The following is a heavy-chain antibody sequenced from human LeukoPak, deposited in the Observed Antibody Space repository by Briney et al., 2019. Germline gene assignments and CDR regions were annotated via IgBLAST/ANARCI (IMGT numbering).Heavy chain of an antibody. D-gene: IGHD3-3*01. CDR1: GGSISSSSYC. V-gene: IGHV4-39*01. CDR3: ARSGYSKRGDY. Sequence: PSETLSLTCTVSGGSISSSSYCWGWIRQPPGKGLEWIGSIYYSGSTYYNPSLKSRVTISVDTSKNQFSLKLSSVTAADTAVYYCARSGYSKRGDYWGQGTLVTVSS. J-gene: IGHJ4*02. CDR2: IYYSGST.